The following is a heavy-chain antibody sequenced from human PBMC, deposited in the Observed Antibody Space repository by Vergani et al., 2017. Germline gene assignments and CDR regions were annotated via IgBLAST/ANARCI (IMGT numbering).Heavy chain of an antibody. V-gene: IGHV5-51*01. Sequence: EVQLVQSGAEVKKPGESLKISCKGSGYSFTSYWIGWVRQMPGKGLEWMGIIYPGDSDTRDSPYCQGQITISADKSISTAYLQWSSLKASDADMYYYARRKNTFGVGRAFDIWGKGTMVTVSS. CDR1: GYSFTSYW. CDR2: IYPGDSDT. CDR3: ARRKNTFGVGRAFDI. J-gene: IGHJ3*02. D-gene: IGHD3-16*01.